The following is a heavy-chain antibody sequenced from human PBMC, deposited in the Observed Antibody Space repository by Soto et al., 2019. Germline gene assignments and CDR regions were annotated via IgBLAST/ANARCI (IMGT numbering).Heavy chain of an antibody. CDR1: GYTFSSYD. V-gene: IGHV1-8*01. D-gene: IGHD4-17*01. CDR2: MNPKSGHT. CDR3: ARTDGDLDV. Sequence: QVQLVQSGAEVKKPGASVKVSCKAPGYTFSSYDINWVRQATGQGLEWMGWMNPKSGHTGSAQKFQGRVTMTRDTSISTAYMELSSLRSEDTAIYYCARTDGDLDVWGQGTTVTVSS. J-gene: IGHJ6*02.